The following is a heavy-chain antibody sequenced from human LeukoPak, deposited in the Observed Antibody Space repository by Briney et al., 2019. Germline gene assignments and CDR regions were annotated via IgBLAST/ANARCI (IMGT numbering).Heavy chain of an antibody. J-gene: IGHJ4*02. V-gene: IGHV4-39*01. D-gene: IGHD3-10*01. CDR2: IYYSGST. Sequence: SETLSLTCTVSGGSISSSSYYWGWIRQPPGKGLEWIGSIYYSGSTYYNPSLKGRVTISVDTSKNQFSLKLSSVTAADTAVYYCARQVNHMVHKLEPSYWGQGTLVTVSS. CDR3: ARQVNHMVHKLEPSY. CDR1: GGSISSSSYY.